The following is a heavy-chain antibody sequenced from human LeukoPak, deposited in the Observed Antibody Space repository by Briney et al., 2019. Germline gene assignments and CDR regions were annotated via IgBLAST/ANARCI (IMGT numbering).Heavy chain of an antibody. CDR2: INHSGST. Sequence: GSLRLSCAASGFTFSTYTMNWVRQPPGKGLEWIGEINHSGSTNYNPSLKSRVTISVDTSKNQFSLKLSSVTAADTAVYYCASVIVGATTASPYYFDYWGQGTLVTVSS. CDR1: GFTFSTYT. V-gene: IGHV4-34*01. CDR3: ASVIVGATTASPYYFDY. D-gene: IGHD1-26*01. J-gene: IGHJ4*02.